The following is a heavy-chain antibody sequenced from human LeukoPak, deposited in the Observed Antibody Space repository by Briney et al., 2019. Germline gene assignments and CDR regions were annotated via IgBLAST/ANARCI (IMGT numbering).Heavy chain of an antibody. Sequence: GGSLRLSCAASGFTFSSYDMSWVRQAPGKGLEWASAISGSGGSTYYADSVKGRFTISRDNAKNSLYLQMNSLRAEDTAVYYCAREYCSGGSCDESMDVWGKGTTVTVSS. D-gene: IGHD2-15*01. J-gene: IGHJ6*03. CDR3: AREYCSGGSCDESMDV. V-gene: IGHV3-23*01. CDR1: GFTFSSYD. CDR2: ISGSGGST.